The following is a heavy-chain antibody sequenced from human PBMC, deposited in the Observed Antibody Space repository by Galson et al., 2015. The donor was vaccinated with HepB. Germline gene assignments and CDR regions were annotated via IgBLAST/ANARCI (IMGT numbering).Heavy chain of an antibody. Sequence: SLRLSCAASGFTFGSYAMSWVRQAPGKGLEWVSGISGSGGSTYYADSVKGRFTISRDNSKNTLYLQMNSLRAEDTAVYYCARGAWLTYYYGSGSYSSFDYWGQGTLVTVSS. CDR3: ARGAWLTYYYGSGSYSSFDY. V-gene: IGHV3-23*01. J-gene: IGHJ4*02. CDR2: ISGSGGST. D-gene: IGHD3-10*01. CDR1: GFTFGSYA.